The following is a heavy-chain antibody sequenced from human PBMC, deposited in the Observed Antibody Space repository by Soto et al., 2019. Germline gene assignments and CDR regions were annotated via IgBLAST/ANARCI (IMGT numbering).Heavy chain of an antibody. V-gene: IGHV4-4*02. J-gene: IGHJ5*01. D-gene: IGHD2-2*01. CDR3: SRVVVPAAGPNWFDP. CDR1: SGSIISSNW. Sequence: SETLSLTCAVSSGSIISSNWWSLVRQPPGKGLEWIGEIYHSGSTNYNPSLKSRVTISVDKSKNQFSLKLSSVTAADTAVYYCSRVVVPAAGPNWFDPWGQGTLVTVSS. CDR2: IYHSGST.